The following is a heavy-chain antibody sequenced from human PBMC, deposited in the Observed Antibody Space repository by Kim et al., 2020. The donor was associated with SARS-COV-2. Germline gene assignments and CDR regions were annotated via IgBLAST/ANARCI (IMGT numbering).Heavy chain of an antibody. CDR1: GYTFTNHG. V-gene: IGHV1-18*01. CDR2: LPTYIDGT. J-gene: IGHJ4*02. D-gene: IGHD6-25*01. CDR3: ARDGGRAAGGYDK. Sequence: ASVKVSCKASGYTFTNHGITWVRQAPGQVLQWLVCLPTYIDGTAYAERVQGRVTMTKDTSTNTAFLELRSLTSDDTAVYYCARDGGRAAGGYDKWGQGTLVIVSS.